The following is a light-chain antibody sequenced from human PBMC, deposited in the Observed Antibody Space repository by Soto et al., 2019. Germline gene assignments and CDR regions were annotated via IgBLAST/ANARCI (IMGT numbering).Light chain of an antibody. CDR3: QQSYSTSWT. Sequence: DTQMTPAPPSLSASVGDRDTLTCRASQSISSYLEWYQQKPGKAAKLLIYAASSLQSGVQSRFSGSGSGTEFTLTISSLQPEDFATYYCQQSYSTSWTFGQGTKVDIK. CDR2: AAS. CDR1: QSISSY. J-gene: IGKJ1*01. V-gene: IGKV1-39*01.